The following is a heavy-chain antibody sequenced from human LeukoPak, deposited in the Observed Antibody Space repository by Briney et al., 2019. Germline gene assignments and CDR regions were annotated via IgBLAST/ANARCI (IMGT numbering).Heavy chain of an antibody. CDR1: GGTFSSYA. CDR3: ASSKNYYDTSGLDY. D-gene: IGHD3-22*01. CDR2: IIPIFGTA. J-gene: IGHJ4*02. V-gene: IGHV1-69*01. Sequence: SVKVSCKASGGTFSSYAISWVRQAPGQGLEWMGGIIPIFGTANYAQKFQGRVTITADESTSTAYMELRSLRSDDTAVYYCASSKNYYDTSGLDYWGQGTLVTVSS.